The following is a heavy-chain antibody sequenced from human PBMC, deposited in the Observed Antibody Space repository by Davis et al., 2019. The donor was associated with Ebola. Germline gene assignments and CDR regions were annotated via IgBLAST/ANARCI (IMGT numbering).Heavy chain of an antibody. J-gene: IGHJ4*02. CDR3: ARDGPNYDVDY. Sequence: SLRPSCLPSGLYATIDYRSWVRQSLGKGPERVSVFYDQTTAYADSVRGRFIISRDKSNNTLYLDMNSLRVDDTAVYFCARDGPNYDVDYWGQGTLVTVSA. V-gene: IGHV3-53*01. CDR1: GLYATIDY. CDR2: FYDQTT. D-gene: IGHD3-22*01.